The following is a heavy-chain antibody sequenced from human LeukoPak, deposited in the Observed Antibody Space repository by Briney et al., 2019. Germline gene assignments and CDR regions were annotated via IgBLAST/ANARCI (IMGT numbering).Heavy chain of an antibody. D-gene: IGHD6-13*01. CDR1: GSTFSIFS. CDR2: ISGSSSIV. Sequence: PGGSLRLSCAASGSTFSIFSMNWVRQAPGKGLEWLSYISGSSSIVYYGDSVKGRFTISRDNAKNSLYLQMNSLRDEDTAVYYCARDPSVAATGWGRWFDHWGLGTLVTVSS. CDR3: ARDPSVAATGWGRWFDH. J-gene: IGHJ5*02. V-gene: IGHV3-48*02.